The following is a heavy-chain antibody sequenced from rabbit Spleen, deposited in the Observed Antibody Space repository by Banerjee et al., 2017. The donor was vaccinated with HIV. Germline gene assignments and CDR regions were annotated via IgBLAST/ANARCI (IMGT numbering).Heavy chain of an antibody. Sequence: QSLEESGGDLVKPGASLTLTCTASGFSFSSNYYMSWVLQAPGKGLEWIGCIYAGSSGSTYYASWAKGRFTISKTSSTTVTLQMTSLTAADTATYFCARDAGRGDYIDGVFNLWGQGTLVTVS. CDR3: ARDAGRGDYIDGVFNL. J-gene: IGHJ4*01. CDR2: IYAGSSGST. CDR1: GFSFSSNYY. D-gene: IGHD8-1*01. V-gene: IGHV1S40*01.